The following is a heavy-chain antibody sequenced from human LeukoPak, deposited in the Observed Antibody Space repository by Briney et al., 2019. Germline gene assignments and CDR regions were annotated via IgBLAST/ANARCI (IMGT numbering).Heavy chain of an antibody. D-gene: IGHD5-24*01. CDR1: GGSNSSYY. CDR3: AAQDGYITTYFDY. CDR2: IYYSGST. Sequence: PSETLSLTCTVSGGSNSSYYWSWVRQPPGKGLEWIGYIYYSGSTNYNPSLKSRVTISVDTSKNQFSLKLSSVTAADTAVYYCAAQDGYITTYFDYWGQGTLVTVSS. V-gene: IGHV4-59*01. J-gene: IGHJ4*02.